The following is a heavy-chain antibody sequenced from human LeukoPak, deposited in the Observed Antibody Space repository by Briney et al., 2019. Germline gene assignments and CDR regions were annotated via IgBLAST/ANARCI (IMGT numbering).Heavy chain of an antibody. V-gene: IGHV4-39*07. J-gene: IGHJ4*02. CDR1: GGSISSSSYY. CDR2: IYYSGST. Sequence: PSETLSLTCTDSGGSISSSSYYWGWIRQPPGKGLEWIGSIYYSGSTYYNPSLKSRVTLSVDTSKNQFSLKLTSVTAADTAVYYCARGPGGPAAMYWGQGTLVTVSS. CDR3: ARGPGGPAAMY. D-gene: IGHD2-2*01.